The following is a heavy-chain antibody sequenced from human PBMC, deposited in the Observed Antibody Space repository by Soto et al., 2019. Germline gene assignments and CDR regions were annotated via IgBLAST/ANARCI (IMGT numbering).Heavy chain of an antibody. J-gene: IGHJ3*02. V-gene: IGHV3-11*01. D-gene: IGHD5-12*01. CDR2: ISGGNTI. CDR1: GFTFSDYY. CDR3: VREHSGLDS. Sequence: HVQVVESGGGLVKPGGSLRLSCAGSGFTFSDYYMSWIRQIPGKGLEWISYISGGNTIYYIDSVKGRCTLSRDSAKNSLYLQMDSLRAEDTAVYYCVREHSGLDSWGQGTMVTVSS.